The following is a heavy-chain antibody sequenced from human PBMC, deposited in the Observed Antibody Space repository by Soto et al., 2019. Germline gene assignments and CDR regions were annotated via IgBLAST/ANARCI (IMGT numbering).Heavy chain of an antibody. CDR3: ARDKLFTIFGVVITSNWFDT. CDR1: GYTFTSYA. Sequence: ASVKVSCKASGYTFTSYAMHWVRQAPGQRLEWMGWINAGNGNTKYSQRFQGRVTITRDTSASTAYMELSSLRSEDTAVYYCARDKLFTIFGVVITSNWFDTWGQGTLVTVSS. J-gene: IGHJ5*02. CDR2: INAGNGNT. V-gene: IGHV1-3*01. D-gene: IGHD3-3*01.